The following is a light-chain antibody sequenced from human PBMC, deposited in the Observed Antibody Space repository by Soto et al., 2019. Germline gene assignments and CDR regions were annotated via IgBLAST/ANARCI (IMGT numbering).Light chain of an antibody. CDR2: EVN. V-gene: IGLV2-8*01. Sequence: QSALTQPPSASGSPGQSVTISCTGTSSDVGAYNYVSWYQQYPGKAPTLMIYEVNKRPSGVPDRFSGSKSGNTASLTVSGLQAEDEAEYYCSSYAGTYIHVVFGGGTKLTVL. CDR3: SSYAGTYIHVV. CDR1: SSDVGAYNY. J-gene: IGLJ2*01.